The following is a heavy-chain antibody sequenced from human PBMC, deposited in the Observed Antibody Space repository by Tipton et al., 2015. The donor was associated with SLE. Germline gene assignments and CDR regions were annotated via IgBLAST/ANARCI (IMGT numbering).Heavy chain of an antibody. CDR2: IYYSGNT. V-gene: IGHV4-59*08. Sequence: LRLSCTVSGGSISSYYWSWIRQPPGKGLEWIGNIYYSGNTNYNPSLKSRVTISVDTSENQFSLRLSSMTAADTAVYYCAKLGYSGGWVRPPDYWFDPWGQGTLVTVSS. CDR3: AKLGYSGGWVRPPDYWFDP. D-gene: IGHD6-19*01. J-gene: IGHJ5*02. CDR1: GGSISSYY.